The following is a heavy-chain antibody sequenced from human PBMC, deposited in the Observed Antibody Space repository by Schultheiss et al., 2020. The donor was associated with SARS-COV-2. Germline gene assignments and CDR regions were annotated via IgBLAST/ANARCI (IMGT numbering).Heavy chain of an antibody. J-gene: IGHJ5*02. Sequence: SETLSLTCAVSGGSISSSNWWSWVRQPPGKGLEWIGSIYHSGSTYYNPSLKSRVTISVDTSKNQFSLKVRSVTAADTAVYYCARGRIAARVSAGFDPWGQGTLVTVAS. V-gene: IGHV4-4*02. D-gene: IGHD6-13*01. CDR1: GGSISSSNW. CDR2: IYHSGST. CDR3: ARGRIAARVSAGFDP.